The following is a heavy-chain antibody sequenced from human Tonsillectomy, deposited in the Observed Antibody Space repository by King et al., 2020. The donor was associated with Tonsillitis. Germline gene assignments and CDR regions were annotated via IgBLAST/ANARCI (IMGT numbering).Heavy chain of an antibody. D-gene: IGHD5-18*01. CDR3: AGADLYSYVYEIGY. Sequence: QLQESGPGLVKPSGTLSLTCDVSGGSFSGSNWWSWVRQPPGKGLEWIGEIYHSGSTNSNPSLKSRVTISVDRSKNQFSLKLRSVTAADTAVYYCAGADLYSYVYEIGYWGQGTLVTVSS. J-gene: IGHJ4*02. CDR1: GGSFSGSNW. CDR2: IYHSGST. V-gene: IGHV4-4*02.